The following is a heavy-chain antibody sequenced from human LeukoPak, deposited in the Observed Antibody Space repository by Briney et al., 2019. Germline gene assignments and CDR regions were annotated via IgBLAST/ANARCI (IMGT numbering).Heavy chain of an antibody. D-gene: IGHD2-2*01. CDR3: AGDDNEGYCSSTSCYGKYYYGMDV. J-gene: IGHJ6*02. Sequence: SVKVSCKASGGTFSSYAISWVRQAPGQGLEWMGGIIPIFGTANYAQKLQGRVTMTTDTSTSTAYMELRSLRSDDTAVYYCAGDDNEGYCSSTSCYGKYYYGMDVWGQGTTVTVSS. CDR1: GGTFSSYA. CDR2: IIPIFGTA. V-gene: IGHV1-69*05.